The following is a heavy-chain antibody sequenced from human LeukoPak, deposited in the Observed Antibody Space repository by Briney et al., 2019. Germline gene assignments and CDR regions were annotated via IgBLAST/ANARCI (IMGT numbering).Heavy chain of an antibody. Sequence: PGGSLRLSCAASGFTFSSHWMSWVRQDPGKGLEWVANIKQDESEEYYVDSVKGRFTISRDNAKNSLYLQMNSLRAEDTAVYYCARLHCTNGVCYEALDYWGQGTLVTVSS. D-gene: IGHD2-8*01. CDR1: GFTFSSHW. V-gene: IGHV3-7*01. CDR3: ARLHCTNGVCYEALDY. J-gene: IGHJ4*02. CDR2: IKQDESEE.